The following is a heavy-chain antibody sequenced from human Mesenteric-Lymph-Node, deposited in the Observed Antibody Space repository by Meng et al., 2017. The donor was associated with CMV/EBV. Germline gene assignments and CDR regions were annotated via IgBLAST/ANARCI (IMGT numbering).Heavy chain of an antibody. CDR1: GFGFSSHW. J-gene: IGHJ4*02. CDR2: INSDGNYT. CDR3: ARGGQSETTFYTGDY. Sequence: GESLKISCAAYGFGFSSHWMHWVRQVPGKGLVWVSRINSDGNYTNYADSVKGRFTISRDNAMNSLYLQVDRLRAEDTAIFYCARGGQSETTFYTGDYWGQGALVTVSS. D-gene: IGHD2/OR15-2a*01. V-gene: IGHV3-74*01.